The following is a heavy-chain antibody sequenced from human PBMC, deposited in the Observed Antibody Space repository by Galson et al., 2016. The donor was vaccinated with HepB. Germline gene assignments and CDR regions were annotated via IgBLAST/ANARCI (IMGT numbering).Heavy chain of an antibody. D-gene: IGHD1-26*01. CDR1: GFTFSNYA. V-gene: IGHV3-23*01. CDR3: ARRWALRFDP. J-gene: IGHJ5*02. CDR2: ISGNGGST. Sequence: SLRLSCAASGFTFSNYAMSWVRQAPGRGLEWVSSISGNGGSTYYADSVRGRFTISRDNSKNTLYLQMNSLRAEDTAVYYCARRWALRFDPWGQGTLVTVSS.